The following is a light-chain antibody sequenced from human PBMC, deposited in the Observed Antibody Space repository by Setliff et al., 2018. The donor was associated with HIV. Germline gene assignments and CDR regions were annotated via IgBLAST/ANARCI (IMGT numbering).Light chain of an antibody. CDR2: QAN. J-gene: IGLJ1*01. CDR3: CSNTGSNTFV. CDR1: SNDVGRSDL. V-gene: IGLV2-23*01. Sequence: QSALTQPASVSGSPGQSITISCTGTSNDVGRSDLVSWYQQHPARAPKLIIYQANRRPSGVSNRFSGSKSGNVASLTISVLHAEDEADYYCCSNTGSNTFVFGTGTKVTVL.